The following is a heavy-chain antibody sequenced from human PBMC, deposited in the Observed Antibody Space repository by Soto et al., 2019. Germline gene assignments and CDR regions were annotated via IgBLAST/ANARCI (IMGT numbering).Heavy chain of an antibody. CDR1: GGSISSYY. D-gene: IGHD4-17*01. J-gene: IGHJ4*02. CDR3: ATFPTVTSDY. CDR2: ISNSGST. V-gene: IGHV4-59*01. Sequence: SQTLSLTCTVSGGSISSYYWSWIRQPPGKGLEWIGYISNSGSTNHNPSLESRVTISADTSKNQFSLNLSSVTAADTAVYYCATFPTVTSDYWGQGILVTVSS.